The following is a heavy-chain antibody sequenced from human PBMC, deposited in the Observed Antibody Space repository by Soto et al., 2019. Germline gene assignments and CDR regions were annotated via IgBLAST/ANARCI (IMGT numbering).Heavy chain of an antibody. CDR2: ISVYSGNT. CDR1: GFTFTSSA. Sequence: SVKVSCKSSGFTFTSSAVQWVRQARGQGLEWIGWISVYSGNTNYAQKLQGRVTMTTDTSTSTAYMELSSLRSEDTAVYYCARGGGGSSSDYWGQGTLVTVSS. J-gene: IGHJ4*02. D-gene: IGHD6-6*01. V-gene: IGHV1-18*01. CDR3: ARGGGGSSSDY.